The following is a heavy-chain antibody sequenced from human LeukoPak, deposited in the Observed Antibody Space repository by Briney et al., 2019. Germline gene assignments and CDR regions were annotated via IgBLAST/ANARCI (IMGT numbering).Heavy chain of an antibody. D-gene: IGHD3-22*01. CDR3: ARAALYYYDSTLLDY. Sequence: GGSLRLSCAASGFTFSSYDMHWVRQATGKGLEWVSAIGTAGDTYYPGSVKGRFTISREDAKNSLYLQMNSLRAGDTAVYYCARAALYYYDSTLLDYWGQGTLVTVSS. CDR1: GFTFSSYD. J-gene: IGHJ4*02. V-gene: IGHV3-13*01. CDR2: IGTAGDT.